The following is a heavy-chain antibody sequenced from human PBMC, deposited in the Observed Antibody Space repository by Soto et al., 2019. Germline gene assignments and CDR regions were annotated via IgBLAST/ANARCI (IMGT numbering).Heavy chain of an antibody. Sequence: GASVKVSCKASGYTFTSYYMHWVRQAPGQGLEWMGIINPSGGSTSYAQKFQGRVTMTRDTSTSTVYMELSSLRSEDTAVYYCARDSGAYYYDSSGFDPWGQGTLVTVSS. V-gene: IGHV1-46*01. D-gene: IGHD3-22*01. CDR3: ARDSGAYYYDSSGFDP. J-gene: IGHJ5*02. CDR2: INPSGGST. CDR1: GYTFTSYY.